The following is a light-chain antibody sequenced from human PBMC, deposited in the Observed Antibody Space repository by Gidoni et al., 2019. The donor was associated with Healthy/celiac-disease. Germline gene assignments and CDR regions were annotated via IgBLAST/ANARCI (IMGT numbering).Light chain of an antibody. CDR1: SLRSYY. J-gene: IGLJ2*01. Sequence: SSELTQDPAVSVALGQSVRITCQGDSLRSYYASWYQQKPGQAPVLVLYGKNNPPSGIPDRFSGSSSGNTASLTITGVQAEDEADYYCNSRDSSGNHVVFGGGTKLTVL. V-gene: IGLV3-19*01. CDR2: GKN. CDR3: NSRDSSGNHVV.